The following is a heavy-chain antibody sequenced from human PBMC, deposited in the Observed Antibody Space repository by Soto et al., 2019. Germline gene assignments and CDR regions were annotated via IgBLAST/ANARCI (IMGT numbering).Heavy chain of an antibody. CDR1: GGSISSYY. Sequence: SETLSLTCTVSGGSISSYYWSWIRQPPGKGLEWIGYIYYSGSTNYNPSLKSRVTISVDTSKNQFSLKLSSVTAADTAVYYCARAGTIFYDFWTGFDYWGQGTLVTVSS. CDR2: IYYSGST. D-gene: IGHD3-3*01. CDR3: ARAGTIFYDFWTGFDY. V-gene: IGHV4-59*01. J-gene: IGHJ4*02.